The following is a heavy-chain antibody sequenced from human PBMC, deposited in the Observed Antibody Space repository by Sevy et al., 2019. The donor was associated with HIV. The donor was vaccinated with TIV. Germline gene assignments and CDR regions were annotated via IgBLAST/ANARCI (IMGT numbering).Heavy chain of an antibody. J-gene: IGHJ4*02. Sequence: SETLSLTCTVSGGXISSYYWSWIRQPAGKGLEWVGRIYTSGDTNYSPSLKSRVTLSVDTSKNQFSLKLTSVTAADTAIYYCARSHYSYYYFDXXXQGTLVTVSS. V-gene: IGHV4-4*07. CDR2: IYTSGDT. D-gene: IGHD2-15*01. CDR1: GGXISSYY. CDR3: ARSHYSYYYFDX.